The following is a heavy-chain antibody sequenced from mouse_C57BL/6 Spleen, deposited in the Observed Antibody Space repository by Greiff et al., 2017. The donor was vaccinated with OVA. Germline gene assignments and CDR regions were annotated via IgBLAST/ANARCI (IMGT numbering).Heavy chain of an antibody. D-gene: IGHD2-13*01. CDR1: GYTFTDYY. CDR2: INPNNGGT. J-gene: IGHJ3*01. V-gene: IGHV1-26*01. Sequence: EVQLQQSGPELVKPGASVKISCKASGYTFTDYYMNWVKQSHGKSLEWIGDINPNNGGTSYNQKFKGKATLTVDKSSSTAYMELRSLTSEDSAVYYCARNGGLGWFAYWGQGTLVTVSA. CDR3: ARNGGLGWFAY.